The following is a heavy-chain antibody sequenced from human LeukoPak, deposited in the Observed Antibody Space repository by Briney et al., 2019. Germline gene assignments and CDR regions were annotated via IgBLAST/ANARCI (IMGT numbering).Heavy chain of an antibody. D-gene: IGHD3-9*01. V-gene: IGHV4-59*11. CDR3: ARDQYDILTGYHPLGWFDP. CDR1: GGSISSHY. CDR2: IYYSGST. J-gene: IGHJ5*02. Sequence: SETLSLTCTVSGGSISSHYWSWIRQPPGKGLEWIGYIYYSGSTNYNPSLKSRVTISVDTSKNQFSLKLSSVTAADTAVYYCARDQYDILTGYHPLGWFDPWGQGTLVTVSS.